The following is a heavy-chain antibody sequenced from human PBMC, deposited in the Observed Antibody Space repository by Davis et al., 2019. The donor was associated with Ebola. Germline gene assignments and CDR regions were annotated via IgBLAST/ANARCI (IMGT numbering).Heavy chain of an antibody. CDR2: IYHSGST. J-gene: IGHJ4*02. V-gene: IGHV4-34*01. CDR3: ARGNWNDLDY. D-gene: IGHD1-1*01. Sequence: SETLSLTCTVSGGSISSYYWSWIRQPPGKGLEWIGEIYHSGSTNYNPSLKSRVTISVDKSKNQFSLQLNSVTPEDTAVYYCARGNWNDLDYWGQGTLVTVSS. CDR1: GGSISSYY.